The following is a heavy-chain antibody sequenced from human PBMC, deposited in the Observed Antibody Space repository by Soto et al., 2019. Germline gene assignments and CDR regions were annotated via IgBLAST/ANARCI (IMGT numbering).Heavy chain of an antibody. CDR2: IYYSGST. CDR3: ARSGDSSGYYPYYFDY. Sequence: QLQLQESGPGLVKPSETLSLTCTVSGGSISSSSYYWGWIRQPPGKGLEWIGSIYYSGSTYYNQSLKSRVTISVDTSKSQFSLKLSSVTAADTAVYYCARSGDSSGYYPYYFDYWGQGTLGTVSS. J-gene: IGHJ4*02. D-gene: IGHD3-22*01. V-gene: IGHV4-39*01. CDR1: GGSISSSSYY.